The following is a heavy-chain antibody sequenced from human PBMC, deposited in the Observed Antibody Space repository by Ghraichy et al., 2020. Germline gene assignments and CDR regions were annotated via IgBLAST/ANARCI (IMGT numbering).Heavy chain of an antibody. CDR3: ARGAGRGWYGLGAFDL. Sequence: GGSLRLSCAASGFPFSSYWMHWVRQVPGKGLVWASRLNGDGRTTNYADSVKGRFTISRDNAKNTLYLQMNSLRDEDSAVYYCARGAGRGWYGLGAFDLWGLGTMVTVSP. V-gene: IGHV3-74*01. D-gene: IGHD6-19*01. J-gene: IGHJ3*01. CDR2: LNGDGRTT. CDR1: GFPFSSYW.